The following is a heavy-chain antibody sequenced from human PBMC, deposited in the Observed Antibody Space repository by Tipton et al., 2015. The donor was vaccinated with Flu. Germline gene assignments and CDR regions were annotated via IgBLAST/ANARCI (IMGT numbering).Heavy chain of an antibody. V-gene: IGHV4-38-2*02. CDR2: IIQSGNA. Sequence: TLSLTCTVSGYFISSGYYWGWIRQSPGTGLQWIATIIQSGNAYYNPSLRSRVTMSVDTSKNQFSLKLSSVTAADTAVYYCACRGSCYHWGQGTLVTVSS. CDR3: ACRGSCYH. D-gene: IGHD1-26*01. CDR1: GYFISSGYY. J-gene: IGHJ4*02.